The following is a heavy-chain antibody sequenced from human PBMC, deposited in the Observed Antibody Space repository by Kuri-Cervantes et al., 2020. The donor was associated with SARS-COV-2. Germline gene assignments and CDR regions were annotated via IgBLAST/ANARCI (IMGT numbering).Heavy chain of an antibody. CDR3: ASPETLRPYCSSTSCYTDDAFDI. CDR2: IKQDGSEK. J-gene: IGHJ3*02. D-gene: IGHD2-2*02. V-gene: IGHV3-7*01. CDR1: GFTFSNYW. Sequence: GESLKISCAASGFTFSNYWMSWVRQAPGKGLEWVANIKQDGSEKYYVDSVKGRFTISRDNAKNSLYLQMNSLRAEDTAVYYCASPETLRPYCSSTSCYTDDAFDIWGQGTMVTVSS.